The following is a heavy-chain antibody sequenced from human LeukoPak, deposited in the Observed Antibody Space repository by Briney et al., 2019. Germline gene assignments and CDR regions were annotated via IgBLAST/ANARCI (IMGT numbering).Heavy chain of an antibody. V-gene: IGHV3-21*01. CDR2: ISSSSSYI. CDR1: GFTFSSYS. Sequence: PGGSLRLSCAASGFTFSSYSMNWVRQAPGKGLEWVSSISSSSSYIYYADSVKGRFTISRDNAKNSLYLQMNSLRAEDTAVYYCARGHYDFWSGFMGGGGNYMDVWGKGTTVTVSS. J-gene: IGHJ6*03. CDR3: ARGHYDFWSGFMGGGGNYMDV. D-gene: IGHD3-3*01.